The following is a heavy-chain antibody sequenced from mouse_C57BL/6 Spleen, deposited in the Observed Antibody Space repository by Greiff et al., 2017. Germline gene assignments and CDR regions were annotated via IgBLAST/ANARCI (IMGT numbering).Heavy chain of an antibody. V-gene: IGHV1-74*01. D-gene: IGHD1-1*01. CDR3: ARYYYGSSYEAMDC. CDR1: GYTFTSYW. J-gene: IGHJ4*01. CDR2: IHPSDSDT. Sequence: QVQLQQPGAELVKPGASVKVSCKASGYTFTSYWMHWVKQRPGQGLEWIGRIHPSDSDTNYNQKFKGKATLTVDKSSSTAYMQLSSLTSEDSAVYYCARYYYGSSYEAMDCWGQGTSVTVSS.